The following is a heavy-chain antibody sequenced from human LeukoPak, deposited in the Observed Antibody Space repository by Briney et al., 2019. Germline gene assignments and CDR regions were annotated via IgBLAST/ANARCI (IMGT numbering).Heavy chain of an antibody. CDR2: IWYDGSNK. CDR1: GFTFSSYS. J-gene: IGHJ4*02. D-gene: IGHD3-22*01. Sequence: PGGSLRLSCAASGFTFSSYSMNWIRQAPGKGLEWVAVIWYDGSNKYYADSVKGRFTISRDNSKNTLYLQMNSLRAEDTAVYYCAKVTHYYDSSGYSSSYFDYWGQGTLVTVSS. CDR3: AKVTHYYDSSGYSSSYFDY. V-gene: IGHV3-33*06.